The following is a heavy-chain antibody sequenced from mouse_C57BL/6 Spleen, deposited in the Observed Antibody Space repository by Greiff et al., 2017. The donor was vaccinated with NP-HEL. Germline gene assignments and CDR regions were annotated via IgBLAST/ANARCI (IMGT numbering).Heavy chain of an antibody. CDR2: IDPSDSET. CDR3: ARWTGTFPYYFDY. J-gene: IGHJ2*01. Sequence: QVQLQQPGAELVRPGSSVKLSCKASGYTFTSYWMHWVKQRPIQGLEWIGNIDPSDSETHYNQKFKDKATLTVDKSSSTAYMQLSSLTSEDSAVYYCARWTGTFPYYFDYWGQGTTLTVSS. CDR1: GYTFTSYW. V-gene: IGHV1-52*01. D-gene: IGHD4-1*01.